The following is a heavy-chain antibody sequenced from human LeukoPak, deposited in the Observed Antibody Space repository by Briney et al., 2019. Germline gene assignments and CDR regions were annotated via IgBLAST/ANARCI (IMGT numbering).Heavy chain of an antibody. CDR1: GFTFSSYG. Sequence: GGSLRLSCAASGFTFSSYGMHWVRQAPGKGLEWVAVISYDGSNKYYADSVKGRFTISRGNSKNTLYLQMNSLRAEDTAVYYCARAPYDSSGYHFDYWGQGTLVTVSS. D-gene: IGHD3-22*01. CDR2: ISYDGSNK. CDR3: ARAPYDSSGYHFDY. V-gene: IGHV3-30*03. J-gene: IGHJ4*02.